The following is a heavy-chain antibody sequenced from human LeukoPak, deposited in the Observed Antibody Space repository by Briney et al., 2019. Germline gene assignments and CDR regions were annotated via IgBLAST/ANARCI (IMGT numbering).Heavy chain of an antibody. CDR1: GGSISSYY. Sequence: SETLSPTCNVSGGSISSYYWSWIRQPPGKGLEWMGYIYYTGSGDYNPSLKSRVAISPDTSKNQISLRLRSVTAADTAVYYCARHPSSWFGGTFDMWGQGTMVTVSS. V-gene: IGHV4-59*08. D-gene: IGHD3-10*01. CDR2: IYYTGSG. J-gene: IGHJ3*02. CDR3: ARHPSSWFGGTFDM.